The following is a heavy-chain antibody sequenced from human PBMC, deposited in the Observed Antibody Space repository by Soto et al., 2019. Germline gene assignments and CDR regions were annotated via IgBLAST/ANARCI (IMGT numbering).Heavy chain of an antibody. V-gene: IGHV4-34*01. CDR1: GGSFSGYY. CDR2: INHSGST. CDR3: ARLKLLWFGEEGDWFDP. Sequence: QVQLQQWGAGLLKPSETLSLTCAVYGGSFSGYYWSWIRQPPGKGLEWTGEINHSGSTNYNPSLKSRVTISVDTSKNQFSLKLSSVTAADTAVYYCARLKLLWFGEEGDWFDPWGQGTLVTVSS. J-gene: IGHJ5*02. D-gene: IGHD3-10*01.